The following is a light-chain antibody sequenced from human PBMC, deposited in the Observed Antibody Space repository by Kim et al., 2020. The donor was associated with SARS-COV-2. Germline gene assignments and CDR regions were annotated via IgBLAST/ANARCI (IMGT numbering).Light chain of an antibody. J-gene: IGKJ2*01. V-gene: IGKV3-20*01. Sequence: SPGERATLSCRTSRSVAYSYLAWYQQKPGQAPRRLVYGASSRATGIPDRFSGSGSGTDFILTISRLEPEDFAVYYCQQYGTSPRYTFGQGTKLEI. CDR2: GAS. CDR1: RSVAYSY. CDR3: QQYGTSPRYT.